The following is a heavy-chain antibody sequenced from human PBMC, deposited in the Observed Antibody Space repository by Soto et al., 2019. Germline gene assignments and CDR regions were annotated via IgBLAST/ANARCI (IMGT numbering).Heavy chain of an antibody. CDR2: ISYDGSNK. Sequence: GGSLRLSCEASGFTFSSYAMHWVRQAPGKGLEWVAVISYDGSNKYYADSVKGRFTISRDNSKNTLYLQMNSLRAEDTAVYYCAGGDHGGFDYWGQGTLVTVSS. D-gene: IGHD4-17*01. CDR3: AGGDHGGFDY. CDR1: GFTFSSYA. V-gene: IGHV3-30-3*01. J-gene: IGHJ4*02.